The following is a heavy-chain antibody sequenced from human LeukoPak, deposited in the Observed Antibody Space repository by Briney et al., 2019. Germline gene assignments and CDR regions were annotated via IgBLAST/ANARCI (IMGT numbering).Heavy chain of an antibody. Sequence: PGGSLRLSCAASGFTFSSYAMHWVRQAPGKGLEYVSAISSNGGSTYYANSVKGRFTISRDNSKNTLYLQMGSLRAEDMAVYYCAREEDDYDFWSSPFYGMDVWGQGTTVTVSS. CDR3: AREEDDYDFWSSPFYGMDV. J-gene: IGHJ6*02. CDR1: GFTFSSYA. V-gene: IGHV3-64*01. D-gene: IGHD3-3*01. CDR2: ISSNGGST.